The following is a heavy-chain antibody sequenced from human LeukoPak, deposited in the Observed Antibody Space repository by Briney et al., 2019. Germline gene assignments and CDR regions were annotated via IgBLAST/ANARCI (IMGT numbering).Heavy chain of an antibody. CDR2: ISYDGSNK. J-gene: IGHJ4*02. CDR1: GFPFSSYW. CDR3: AKDLPPIAVAGFFDY. V-gene: IGHV3-30*18. D-gene: IGHD6-19*01. Sequence: GGSLRLSCVASGFPFSSYWMTWVRQAPGKGLEWVAVISYDGSNKYYADSVKGRFTISRDNSKNTLYLQMNSLRAEDTAVYYCAKDLPPIAVAGFFDYWGQGTLVTVSS.